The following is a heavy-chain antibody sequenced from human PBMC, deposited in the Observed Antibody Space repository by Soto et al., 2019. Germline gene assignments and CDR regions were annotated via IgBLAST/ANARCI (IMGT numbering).Heavy chain of an antibody. V-gene: IGHV1-69*13. CDR1: GGTFSSYA. CDR2: IIPIFGTA. Sequence: GASVKVSCKASGGTFSSYAISWVRQAPGQGLEWMGGIIPIFGTANYAQKFQGRVTITADESTSTAYMELSSLRSEDTAVYYCAIRLGELSLYIGDYWGQGTLVTVSS. CDR3: AIRLGELSLYIGDY. J-gene: IGHJ4*02. D-gene: IGHD3-16*02.